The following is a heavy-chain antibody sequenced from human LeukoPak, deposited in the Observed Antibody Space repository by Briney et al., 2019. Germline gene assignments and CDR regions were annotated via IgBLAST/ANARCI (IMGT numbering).Heavy chain of an antibody. Sequence: PSETLSLTCTVSGGSISSSHNWGWIRQPPGKGLEWIGSLYYSGNTYYNPSLKSRATASGDTSKNQFSLKLSSVTAADTAVYYCARDTSGYYDYWGQGALVTVSS. J-gene: IGHJ4*02. V-gene: IGHV4-39*07. CDR1: GGSISSSHN. CDR3: ARDTSGYYDY. CDR2: LYYSGNT. D-gene: IGHD3-22*01.